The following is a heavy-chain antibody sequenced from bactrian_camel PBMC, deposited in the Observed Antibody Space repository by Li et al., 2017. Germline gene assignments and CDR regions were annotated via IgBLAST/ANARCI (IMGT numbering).Heavy chain of an antibody. J-gene: IGHJ6*01. CDR3: VRDYKSGDYRDDFGY. CDR2: ITSLPSLFRTA. D-gene: IGHD4*01. V-gene: IGHV3S40*01. CDR1: GITFSRHD. Sequence: QLVESGGGLVQPGESLRLSCVASGITFSRHDMSWVRQPPGKEVEWVAGITSLPSLFRTASYADSVKGRFTISRDNAKNMVYLHMTSLKPEDTGVYYCVRDYKSGDYRDDFGYWGQGTQVTVS.